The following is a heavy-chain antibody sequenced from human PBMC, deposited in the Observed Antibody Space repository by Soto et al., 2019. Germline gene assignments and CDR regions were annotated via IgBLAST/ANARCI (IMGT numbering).Heavy chain of an antibody. D-gene: IGHD6-19*01. CDR1: GGTFSTYA. J-gene: IGHJ4*02. Sequence: QVQLEQSGGEVKQPGSSVRVSCKTSGGTFSTYAINWVRQAPGQGLEWMGAIIPLFGTADYSQKFQRRVTITADESTSTACMELSSLRFDDTAVYFCARPKGTYSSGYYYFDVWGQGTLVTVSS. V-gene: IGHV1-69*01. CDR2: IIPLFGTA. CDR3: ARPKGTYSSGYYYFDV.